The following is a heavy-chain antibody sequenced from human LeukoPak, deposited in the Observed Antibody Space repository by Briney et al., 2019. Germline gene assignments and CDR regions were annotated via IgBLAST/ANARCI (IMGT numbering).Heavy chain of an antibody. Sequence: SETLSLTCTVSGGSVSNSYWSWIRQPPGKGLEWIGYIYYSGSTNYNPSLKSRVTISVDTSKNQFSLKLSSVTAADTAVYYCARVGDSGSYYEWGQGTLVTVSS. CDR3: ARVGDSGSYYE. J-gene: IGHJ4*02. CDR1: GGSVSNSY. D-gene: IGHD3-10*01. CDR2: IYYSGST. V-gene: IGHV4-59*08.